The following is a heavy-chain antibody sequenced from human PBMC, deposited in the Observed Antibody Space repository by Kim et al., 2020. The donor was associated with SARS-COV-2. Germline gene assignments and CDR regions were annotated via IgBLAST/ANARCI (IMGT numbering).Heavy chain of an antibody. CDR2: INHSGST. Sequence: SETLSLTCAVYGGSFSGYYWSWIRQPPGKGLEWIGEINHSGSTNYNPSLKSRVTISVDTSKNQFSLKLSSVTAADTAVYYCARAGRALLLWFGGQGLGSPTCFDYWGQGTLVTVSS. D-gene: IGHD3-10*01. CDR1: GGSFSGYY. V-gene: IGHV4-34*01. J-gene: IGHJ4*02. CDR3: ARAGRALLLWFGGQGLGSPTCFDY.